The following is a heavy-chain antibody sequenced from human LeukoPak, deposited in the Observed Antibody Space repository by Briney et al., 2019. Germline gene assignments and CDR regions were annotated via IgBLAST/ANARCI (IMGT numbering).Heavy chain of an antibody. D-gene: IGHD3-10*01. Sequence: GASVKVSCKASGYTFTSYGISWVRQAPGQGLEGMGWISAYNGNTNYAQKLQGRVTMTTDTSTSTAYMELRSLRSDDTAVYYCARVGLLLWFGEEGAFAYWGPGTLVTVSS. V-gene: IGHV1-18*01. CDR3: ARVGLLLWFGEEGAFAY. CDR1: GYTFTSYG. J-gene: IGHJ4*02. CDR2: ISAYNGNT.